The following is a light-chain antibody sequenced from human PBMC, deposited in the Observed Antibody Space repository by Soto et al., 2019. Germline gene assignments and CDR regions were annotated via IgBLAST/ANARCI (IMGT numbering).Light chain of an antibody. CDR3: QHLNSYPRAHA. CDR2: AAS. J-gene: IGKJ4*01. CDR1: QGIRSF. Sequence: DIQLTQSPSFLSASVGDRVTITCRASQGIRSFLAWYQQKLGEAPKLLIYAASTLQSGVSLRFSGSGSGTEFTLTISRLQPEDVATYYCQHLNSYPRAHAFGGGTKVEI. V-gene: IGKV1-9*01.